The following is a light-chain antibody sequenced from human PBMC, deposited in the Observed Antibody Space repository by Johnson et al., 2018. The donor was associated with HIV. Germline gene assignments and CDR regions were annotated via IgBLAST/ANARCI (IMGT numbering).Light chain of an antibody. J-gene: IGLJ1*01. CDR1: SSNIGNNY. CDR2: VNN. Sequence: QSVLTQPPSVSAAPGQKVTISCSGSSSNIGNNYVSWYKQFPGTAPKLLMYVNNKRPSGIPDRFSGSKSVTSATLGITGLQTGDEADYYCGTWDSSLSAYVFVTGTNVTVL. V-gene: IGLV1-51*02. CDR3: GTWDSSLSAYV.